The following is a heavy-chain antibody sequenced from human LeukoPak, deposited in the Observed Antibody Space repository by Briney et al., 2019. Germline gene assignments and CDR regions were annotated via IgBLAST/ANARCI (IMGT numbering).Heavy chain of an antibody. CDR3: ARDLGRWRDGYNHDAFDI. D-gene: IGHD5-24*01. V-gene: IGHV1-69*06. Sequence: SVKVSCKASGYTFTSYDINWVRQATGQGLEWMGRIIPIFGTANYAQKFQGRVTITADKSTSTAYMELSSLRSEDTAVYYCARDLGRWRDGYNHDAFDIWGQGTMVTVSS. J-gene: IGHJ3*02. CDR1: GYTFTSYD. CDR2: IIPIFGTA.